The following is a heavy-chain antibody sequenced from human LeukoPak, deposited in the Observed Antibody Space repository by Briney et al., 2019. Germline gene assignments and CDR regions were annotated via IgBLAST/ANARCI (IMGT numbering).Heavy chain of an antibody. CDR3: ATTSGRVGRDY. V-gene: IGHV4-59*01. CDR1: GDSISNNF. J-gene: IGHJ4*02. Sequence: SETLSHTCTVSGDSISNNFWTWVRQPPGKGLEWIGYIHGSGSTSYNPSLESRVTMSVDTSTNQFSLKLTPVTAADTAVYFCATTSGRVGRDYWGQGILVTVSS. D-gene: IGHD1-26*01. CDR2: IHGSGST.